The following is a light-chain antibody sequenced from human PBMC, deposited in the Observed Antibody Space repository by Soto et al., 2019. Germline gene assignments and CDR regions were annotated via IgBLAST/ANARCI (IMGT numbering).Light chain of an antibody. CDR3: QQDNRRAQT. Sequence: DIQMTQCPSTLSASVGDRVTITCRAGQSSSRWLAWYQQKPGKAPKLLMFDASSLESGVPSRFSGSGSGTEFILTINCLQPEDFAAYYLQQDNRRAQTFGQGTKVDIK. J-gene: IGKJ1*01. CDR1: QSSSRW. V-gene: IGKV1-5*01. CDR2: DAS.